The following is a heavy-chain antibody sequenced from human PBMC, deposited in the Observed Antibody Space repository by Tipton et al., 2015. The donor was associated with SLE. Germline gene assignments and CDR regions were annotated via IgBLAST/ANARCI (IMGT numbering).Heavy chain of an antibody. J-gene: IGHJ5*02. CDR3: AREGYSSGRGWFDP. CDR2: IYYSGST. Sequence: TLSLTCTVSGDSINSYYWSWIRQPPGKGLEWIGYIYYSGSTNYNPSLKSRVTISVDTSKNQFSLKLSSVTAADTAVYYCAREGYSSGRGWFDPWGQGTLVTVSS. V-gene: IGHV4-59*01. D-gene: IGHD6-19*01. CDR1: GDSINSYY.